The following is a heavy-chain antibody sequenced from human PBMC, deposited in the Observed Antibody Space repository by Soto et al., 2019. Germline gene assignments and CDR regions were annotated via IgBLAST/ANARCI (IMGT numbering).Heavy chain of an antibody. CDR1: GASISSNNW. J-gene: IGHJ4*02. CDR2: IYHSGTT. Sequence: QVQLQESGPGLVKPSGTLSLTCVVSGASISSNNWWSWVRQPPGKGLEWIGEIYHSGTTSYNPYLKSRVTMSVDKSKNQFSLKVTSVTAADTAVYFCAKDGSGHPYYSDNWGQGTLVTVSS. CDR3: AKDGSGHPYYSDN. D-gene: IGHD2-15*01. V-gene: IGHV4-4*02.